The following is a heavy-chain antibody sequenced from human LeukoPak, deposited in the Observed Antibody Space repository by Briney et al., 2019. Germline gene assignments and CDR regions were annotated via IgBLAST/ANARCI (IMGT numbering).Heavy chain of an antibody. CDR1: GFTFSYYA. Sequence: PGGSLGLSCAAPGFTFSYYAMNWVRHAPGKGLEWVSYIGVGSSSQYYGDSVKGRFTISRDDAKNSVYLQMNSLRAEDTAVYYCAKRIAAAHYYYYMDVWGKGTTVTISS. CDR2: IGVGSSSQ. CDR3: AKRIAAAHYYYYMDV. D-gene: IGHD6-25*01. J-gene: IGHJ6*03. V-gene: IGHV3-48*01.